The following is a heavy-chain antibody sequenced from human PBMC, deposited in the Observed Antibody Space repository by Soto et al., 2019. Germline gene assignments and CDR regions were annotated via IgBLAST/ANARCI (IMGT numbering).Heavy chain of an antibody. CDR2: ISGSGGST. CDR1: RFTFSSYA. CDR3: AKRPVVPAPSWGSGGNLAY. Sequence: PGRSLRLSCAASRFTFSSYAMSWVRQAPGKGLEWVSAISGSGGSTYYADSVKGRFTISRDNSKNTLYLQMNSLRAEDTAVYYCAKRPVVPAPSWGSGGNLAYWGQGTLVPVSS. V-gene: IGHV3-23*01. J-gene: IGHJ4*02. D-gene: IGHD2-2*01.